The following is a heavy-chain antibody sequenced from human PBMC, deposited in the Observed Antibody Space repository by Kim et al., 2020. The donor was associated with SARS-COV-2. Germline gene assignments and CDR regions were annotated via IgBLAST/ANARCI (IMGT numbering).Heavy chain of an antibody. V-gene: IGHV4-59*11. Sequence: SETLSLTCTVSGSSIGSRFWSWLRQPPGKGLEWIGYYYYGGSTKYNPSLETRVTISVDTSKNQFSLKVNSVTAADTAVYYCAGLGYSYGNSFDNWGQGTLVSVSS. D-gene: IGHD5-12*01. J-gene: IGHJ4*02. CDR1: GSSIGSRF. CDR3: AGLGYSYGNSFDN. CDR2: YYYGGST.